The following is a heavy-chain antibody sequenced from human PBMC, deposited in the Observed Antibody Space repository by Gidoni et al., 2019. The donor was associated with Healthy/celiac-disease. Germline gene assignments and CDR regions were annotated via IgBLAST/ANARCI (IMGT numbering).Heavy chain of an antibody. CDR1: GGSFSGSS. CDR2: INHSGST. Sequence: QVQQCCAGLLKPSETLSLTCAVYGGSFSGSSWSWFRQPPGKGLGWIGEINHSGSTNYNPSLKSRGTISVDTTKNQFSLKLSSVTAADTAVYYCARGHTWELRRNRYNGFDPWGQGTLVTVSS. J-gene: IGHJ5*02. V-gene: IGHV4-34*01. D-gene: IGHD1-26*01. CDR3: ARGHTWELRRNRYNGFDP.